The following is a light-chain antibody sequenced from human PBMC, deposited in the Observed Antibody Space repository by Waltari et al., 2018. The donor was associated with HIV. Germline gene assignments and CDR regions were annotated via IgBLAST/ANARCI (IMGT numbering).Light chain of an antibody. CDR3: QQYGGSPYT. CDR1: QNVGNNY. J-gene: IGKJ2*01. V-gene: IGKV3-20*01. CDR2: AAS. Sequence: EIVLTQSPDTLSLSPGDRATLSCRASQNVGNNYLAWFQHRPVQPPRLLIYAASPRAAGIPDRFRGSGSGTHFTLSINKLEPEDFAMYYCQQYGGSPYTFGQGT.